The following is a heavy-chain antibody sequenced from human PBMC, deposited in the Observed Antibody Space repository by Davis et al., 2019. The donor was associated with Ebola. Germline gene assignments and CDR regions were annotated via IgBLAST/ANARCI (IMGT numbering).Heavy chain of an antibody. V-gene: IGHV1-46*01. CDR2: INPSGGST. CDR3: ATYFTIFGVVSDY. Sequence: ASVKVSCKASGYTFTSYYMHWVRQAPGQGLEWMGIINPSGGSTSYAQKFQGRVTMTRNTSTSTVYMELSSLRSEDTAVYYCATYFTIFGVVSDYWGQGTLATVSS. CDR1: GYTFTSYY. D-gene: IGHD3-3*01. J-gene: IGHJ4*02.